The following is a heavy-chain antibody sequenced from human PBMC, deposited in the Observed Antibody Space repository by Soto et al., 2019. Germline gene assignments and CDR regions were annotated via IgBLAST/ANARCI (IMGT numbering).Heavy chain of an antibody. Sequence: QVQLVQSGAEVKKPGASVKVSCKASGYTFTSYGISWVRQAPGQGLEWSGWISAYNGNTNYAQKLQGRVTMTTDTSPSKAYMELRSLRSDETSVYYCARLVGAVAERNWFDPWGQGTLVTVSS. CDR3: ARLVGAVAERNWFDP. D-gene: IGHD6-19*01. CDR1: GYTFTSYG. V-gene: IGHV1-18*01. CDR2: ISAYNGNT. J-gene: IGHJ5*02.